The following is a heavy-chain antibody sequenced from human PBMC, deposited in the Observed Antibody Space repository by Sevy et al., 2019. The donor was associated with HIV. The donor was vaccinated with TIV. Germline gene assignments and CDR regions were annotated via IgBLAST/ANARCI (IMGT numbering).Heavy chain of an antibody. J-gene: IGHJ3*02. CDR1: GFTFTSYD. Sequence: GGSLRLSCAASGFTFTSYDMSWVRQAPGKGLEWVSGIRGSGGGTYYADSVKGRFSISRDDSKNMLFVQMNSLRAEDTAVYYCAKTIFGVAQLFDIWGQGTMVTVSS. V-gene: IGHV3-23*01. D-gene: IGHD3-3*01. CDR3: AKTIFGVAQLFDI. CDR2: IRGSGGGT.